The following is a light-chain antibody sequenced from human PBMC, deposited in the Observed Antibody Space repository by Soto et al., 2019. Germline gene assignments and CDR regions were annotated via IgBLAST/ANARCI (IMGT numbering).Light chain of an antibody. J-gene: IGLJ2*01. V-gene: IGLV1-44*01. CDR2: IAT. CDR3: TSWDDSLNGVV. Sequence: SVLTQPPSASGTPGQRVTISCSGSSSNIGSNTVNWYQHLPGTAPKLLIYIATHRPSGVPDRFSGSKSGTSASLAISGLQSEDEADYYCTSWDDSLNGVVFGGGTKLTVL. CDR1: SSNIGSNT.